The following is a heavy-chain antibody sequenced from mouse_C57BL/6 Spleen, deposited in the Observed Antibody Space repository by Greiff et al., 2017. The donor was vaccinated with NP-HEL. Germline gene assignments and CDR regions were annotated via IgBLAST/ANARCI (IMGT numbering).Heavy chain of an antibody. D-gene: IGHD1-1*01. CDR2: ISSGSSTI. CDR1: GFTFSDYG. Sequence: EVQLVESGGGLVKPGGSLKLSCAASGFTFSDYGMHWVRQAPEKGLEWVAYISSGSSTIYYADTVKGRFTISRDNAKNTLFLQMTSLRSEDTAMYYCASAEVYYGSSFDYWGQGTTLTVSS. CDR3: ASAEVYYGSSFDY. J-gene: IGHJ2*01. V-gene: IGHV5-17*01.